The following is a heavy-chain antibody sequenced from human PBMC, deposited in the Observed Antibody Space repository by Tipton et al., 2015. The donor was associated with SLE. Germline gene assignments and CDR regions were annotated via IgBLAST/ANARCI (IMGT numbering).Heavy chain of an antibody. D-gene: IGHD2-21*01. CDR2: IYYTGTT. Sequence: LRLSCTVSGVSIRSHYWAWIRQPPGKGLEWIGSIYYTGTTTYYNSFLKSRVTMSVDTSKNQFSLRLTSVTAADTAVYYCVRGIRFFDYWGQGTVVTVAS. J-gene: IGHJ4*02. CDR1: GVSIRSHY. CDR3: VRGIRFFDY. V-gene: IGHV4-39*07.